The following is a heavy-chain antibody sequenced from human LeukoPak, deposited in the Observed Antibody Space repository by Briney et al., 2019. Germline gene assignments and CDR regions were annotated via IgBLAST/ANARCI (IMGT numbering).Heavy chain of an antibody. V-gene: IGHV4-34*01. D-gene: IGHD6-6*01. CDR1: GGSFSGYY. J-gene: IGHJ5*02. Sequence: SETLSLTCAVYGGSFSGYYWSWIRQPPGKGLEWIGEINHSGSTNYNPSLKSRVTISVDTSKNQFSLKLSSVTAADTAVYYCARRGASSSPYVWFDPWGQGTLVTVSS. CDR3: ARRGASSSPYVWFDP. CDR2: INHSGST.